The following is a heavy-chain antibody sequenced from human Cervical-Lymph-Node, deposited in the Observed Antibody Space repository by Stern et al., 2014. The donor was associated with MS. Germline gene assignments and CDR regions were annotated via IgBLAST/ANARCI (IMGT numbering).Heavy chain of an antibody. Sequence: EVQLVESGAELKKPGEPLKISCKTSGYNFISYWIAWVRQVPGTGLEWIGIIYPGDSDITYSPSFQGHVTISVDKSITTAYLQWNSLKASDTAVYYCARWSVACDYWGQGALITVSS. CDR2: IYPGDSDI. CDR3: ARWSVACDY. V-gene: IGHV5-51*03. CDR1: GYNFISYW. J-gene: IGHJ4*02. D-gene: IGHD2-21*01.